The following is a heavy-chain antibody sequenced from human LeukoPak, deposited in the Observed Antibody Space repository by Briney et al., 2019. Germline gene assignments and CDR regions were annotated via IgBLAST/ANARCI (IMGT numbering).Heavy chain of an antibody. D-gene: IGHD2-2*02. J-gene: IGHJ6*03. CDR3: ARDGEVSDIVVVPAAIFEPYYMDV. CDR2: ISSSSSYI. CDR1: GFTFSSYA. Sequence: GGSLRLSCAASGFTFSSYAMSWVRQAPGKGLEWVSSISSSSSYIYYADSVKGRFTISRDNAKNSLYLQMNSLRAEDTAVYYCARDGEVSDIVVVPAAIFEPYYMDVWGKGTTVTVSS. V-gene: IGHV3-21*01.